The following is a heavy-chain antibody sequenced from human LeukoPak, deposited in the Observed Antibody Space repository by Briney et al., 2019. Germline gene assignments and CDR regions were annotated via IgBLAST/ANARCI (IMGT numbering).Heavy chain of an antibody. Sequence: KTSGTLSLTCTVSGGSISSYYWSWIRQPPGKGLEWIGYIYYSGGTNYSPSLKSRVTISVDTSNNQFSLKLSSVTAADTAVYYCARHPQATSSLYDSRVSDYFDYWGQGTLVTVSS. CDR3: ARHPQATSSLYDSRVSDYFDY. CDR2: IYYSGGT. CDR1: GGSISSYY. V-gene: IGHV4-59*08. J-gene: IGHJ4*02. D-gene: IGHD3-22*01.